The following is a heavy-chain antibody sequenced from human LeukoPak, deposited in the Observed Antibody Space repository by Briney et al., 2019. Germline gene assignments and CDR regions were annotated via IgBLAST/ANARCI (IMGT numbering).Heavy chain of an antibody. Sequence: GGSLRLSCVASGFTFGDFHMSWIRQAPGKGLEWVSYISGGSTYLDYADSVKGRFTPSRDNAKNSLYLQMNSLRAEDTAVYYCARDTGRSRYYYGMDVWGKGTTVTVSP. CDR3: ARDTGRSRYYYGMDV. J-gene: IGHJ6*04. CDR2: ISGGSTYL. V-gene: IGHV3-11*06. CDR1: GFTFGDFH. D-gene: IGHD2-8*02.